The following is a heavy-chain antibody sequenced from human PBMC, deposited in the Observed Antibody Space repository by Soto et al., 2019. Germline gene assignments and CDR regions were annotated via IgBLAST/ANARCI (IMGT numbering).Heavy chain of an antibody. D-gene: IGHD3-10*01. Sequence: QVQLVQSGAEVKKPGASVKVSCKASGYTFTSYDINWVRQATGQGLEWMGWMNPNSGNTGYAQKFQGRVAMTRNTYISTADMELSSLRSEDTAVYYGASISLMTTMDWGQGTLVNVSS. CDR1: GYTFTSYD. J-gene: IGHJ4*02. CDR3: ASISLMTTMD. CDR2: MNPNSGNT. V-gene: IGHV1-8*01.